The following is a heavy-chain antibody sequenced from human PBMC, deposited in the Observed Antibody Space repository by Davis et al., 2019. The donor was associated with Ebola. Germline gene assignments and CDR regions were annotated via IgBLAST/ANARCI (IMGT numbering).Heavy chain of an antibody. Sequence: GSLRLSCAVSGDSISSSNWWSWVRQPPGKGLEWIGEISQSGSTNYNPSLKSRVTISVDKSKNQFSLKLSSVTAADTAVYYCARQPYSSSWYNYYGMDVWGQGTTVTVSS. CDR1: GDSISSSNW. V-gene: IGHV4-4*02. CDR3: ARQPYSSSWYNYYGMDV. J-gene: IGHJ6*02. CDR2: ISQSGST. D-gene: IGHD6-13*01.